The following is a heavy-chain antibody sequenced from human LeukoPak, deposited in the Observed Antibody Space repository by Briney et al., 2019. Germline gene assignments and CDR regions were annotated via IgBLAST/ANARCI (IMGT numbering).Heavy chain of an antibody. V-gene: IGHV3-23*01. J-gene: IGHJ5*02. CDR3: SKDPVPHGNGLYWFDP. CDR1: GFTFSNYA. Sequence: GGSLRLSCAASGFTFSNYAVSWVRQAPGKGLEWVSGISGSGAKTYYADSVKGRFTISRDNSRNTLYIQMNSLRVEDTAVYYCSKDPVPHGNGLYWFDPWGQGTPVTVSS. CDR2: ISGSGAKT. D-gene: IGHD1-14*01.